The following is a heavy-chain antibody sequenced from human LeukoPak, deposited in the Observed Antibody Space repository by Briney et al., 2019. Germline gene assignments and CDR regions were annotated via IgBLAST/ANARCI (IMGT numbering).Heavy chain of an antibody. Sequence: GGSLRLSCAASGFTFSSYAMSWVRQAPGKGLEWVSAISGSGGSTYYADSVKGRFTISRDNAKNSLYLQMNSLRAEDTAVYYCASLQVGAINSNDYWGQGTLVTVSS. J-gene: IGHJ4*02. D-gene: IGHD1-26*01. CDR1: GFTFSSYA. CDR3: ASLQVGAINSNDY. V-gene: IGHV3-23*01. CDR2: ISGSGGST.